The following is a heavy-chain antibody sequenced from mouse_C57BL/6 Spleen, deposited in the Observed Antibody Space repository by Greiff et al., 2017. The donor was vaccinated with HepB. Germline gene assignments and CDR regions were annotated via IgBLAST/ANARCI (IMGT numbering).Heavy chain of an antibody. CDR2: IDPETGGT. CDR1: GYTFTDYE. D-gene: IGHD2-4*01. V-gene: IGHV1-15*01. J-gene: IGHJ4*01. CDR3: TRRDYDLLYAMDY. Sequence: QVQLKQSGAELVRPGASVTLSCKASGYTFTDYEMHWVKQTPVHGLEWIGAIDPETGGTAYNQKFKGKAILTADKSSSTAYMELRSLTSEDSAVYYCTRRDYDLLYAMDYWGQGTSVTVSS.